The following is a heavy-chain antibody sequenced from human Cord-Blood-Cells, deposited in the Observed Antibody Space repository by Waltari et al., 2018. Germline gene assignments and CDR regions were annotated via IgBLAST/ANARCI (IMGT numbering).Heavy chain of an antibody. D-gene: IGHD3-16*01. CDR1: GFTFSSHS. CDR2: ISSSSSYI. J-gene: IGHJ3*02. CDR3: ARDQFEGAFDI. Sequence: EVQLVESGGGLVKPGGSLRLSCAASGFTFSSHSMNWVRQAPGKGLEWVSSISSSSSYIYYADSVKGRFTISRDNAKNSLYLQMNSLRAEDTAVYYCARDQFEGAFDIWGQGTMVTVSS. V-gene: IGHV3-21*01.